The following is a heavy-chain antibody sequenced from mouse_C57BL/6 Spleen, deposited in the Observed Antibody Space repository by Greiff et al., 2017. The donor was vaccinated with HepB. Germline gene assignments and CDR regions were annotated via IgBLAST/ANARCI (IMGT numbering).Heavy chain of an antibody. CDR3: TSYYGSRNWYFDV. D-gene: IGHD1-1*01. J-gene: IGHJ1*03. Sequence: VQLQQSGAELVRPGASVTLSCKASGYTFTDYEMHWVKQTPVHGLEWIGAIDPETGGTAYNQKFKGKAILTADKSSSTAYMELRSLTSEDSAVYYCTSYYGSRNWYFDVWGTRTTVTVSS. CDR1: GYTFTDYE. V-gene: IGHV1-15*01. CDR2: IDPETGGT.